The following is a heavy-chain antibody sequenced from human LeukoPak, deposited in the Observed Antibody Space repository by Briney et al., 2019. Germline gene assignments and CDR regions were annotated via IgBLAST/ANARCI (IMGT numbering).Heavy chain of an antibody. D-gene: IGHD2-15*01. CDR3: AKGQGYCSGGSCYRPRRYYYYYGMDV. V-gene: IGHV3-23*01. Sequence: GGSLRLSCAASGFTFSSYAMNWVRQAPGKGLEWVSSISGSSSSTYYADSVKGRFTISRDNSKNTLYLQMNSLRAEDTAVYYCAKGQGYCSGGSCYRPRRYYYYYGMDVWGQGTTVTVSS. CDR1: GFTFSSYA. J-gene: IGHJ6*02. CDR2: ISGSSSST.